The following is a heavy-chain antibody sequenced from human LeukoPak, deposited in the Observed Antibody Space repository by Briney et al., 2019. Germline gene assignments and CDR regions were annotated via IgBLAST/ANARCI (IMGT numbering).Heavy chain of an antibody. J-gene: IGHJ4*02. CDR2: INHSGST. D-gene: IGHD5-12*01. Sequence: SETLSLTCAVYGGSFSGYYWSWIRQPPGKGLEWIGEINHSGSTNYNPSLKSRVTISVDTSKNQFSLKLSSVTAADTAVYYCASGGNSGYDSLDYWGQGTLVTVSS. V-gene: IGHV4-34*01. CDR3: ASGGNSGYDSLDY. CDR1: GGSFSGYY.